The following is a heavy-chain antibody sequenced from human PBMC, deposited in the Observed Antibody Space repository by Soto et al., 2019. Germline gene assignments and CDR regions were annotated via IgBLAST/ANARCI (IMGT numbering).Heavy chain of an antibody. CDR1: GGSINSYY. CDR3: ARGAYCGVDCFFWFDP. CDR2: IHYSGTT. D-gene: IGHD2-21*02. V-gene: IGHV4-59*01. J-gene: IGHJ5*02. Sequence: PSETLALTCTVSGGSINSYYWHWIRQPPGEGLEWIGYIHYSGTTKYNASLKSRATISLDASKNQFSLTLNSVTAADTAVYYCARGAYCGVDCFFWFDPRGPGPLVTLSS.